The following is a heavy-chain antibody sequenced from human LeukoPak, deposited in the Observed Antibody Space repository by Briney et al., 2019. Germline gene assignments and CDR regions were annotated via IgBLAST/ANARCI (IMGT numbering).Heavy chain of an antibody. V-gene: IGHV3-11*05. D-gene: IGHD3-10*01. CDR1: GFTFTDYY. Sequence: GVSVRLSCAASGFTFTDYYMSWIRQAPGKGLEWVSYINSSSSYTNYADSEKGRFTISRDNAKNTLYLQMNSLRAEDTAVYYCARDTTYGSGSYYKSRGYFQHWGQGTLVTVSS. J-gene: IGHJ1*01. CDR3: ARDTTYGSGSYYKSRGYFQH. CDR2: INSSSSYT.